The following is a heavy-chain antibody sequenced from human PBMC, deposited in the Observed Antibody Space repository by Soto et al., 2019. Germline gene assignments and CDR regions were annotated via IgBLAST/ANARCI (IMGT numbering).Heavy chain of an antibody. V-gene: IGHV3-30-3*01. CDR2: ISYDGSNK. CDR1: GFTFSSYA. D-gene: IGHD6-13*01. J-gene: IGHJ5*02. Sequence: GGSLRLSCAASGFTFSSYAMHWVRQAPGKGLEWVAVISYDGSNKYYGDSGKGRFTISRDNSKNTLYLQMNSLRAEDTAVYYCARDGQLSYSSSWPYNWFDPWGQGTLVTVSS. CDR3: ARDGQLSYSSSWPYNWFDP.